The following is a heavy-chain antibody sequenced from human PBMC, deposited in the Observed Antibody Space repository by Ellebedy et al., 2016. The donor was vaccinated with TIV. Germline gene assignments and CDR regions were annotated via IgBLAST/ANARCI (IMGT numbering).Heavy chain of an antibody. CDR3: ARAGYYDPWPALGY. D-gene: IGHD3-22*01. CDR2: IIPILGIA. Sequence: ASVKVSCKASGGTFSSYAISWVRQAPGQGLEWMGRIIPILGIANYAQKFQGRVTITADKSTSTAYMELSSLRSEDTAVYYCARAGYYDPWPALGYWGQGTLVTVSS. CDR1: GGTFSSYA. J-gene: IGHJ4*02. V-gene: IGHV1-69*04.